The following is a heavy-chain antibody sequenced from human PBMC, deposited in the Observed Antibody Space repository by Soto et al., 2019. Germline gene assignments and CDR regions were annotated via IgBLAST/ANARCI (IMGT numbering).Heavy chain of an antibody. V-gene: IGHV1-18*01. D-gene: IGHD4-17*01. J-gene: IGHJ4*02. CDR3: AIKYGDYRFDY. Sequence: GASVKVSCKASGYSFTSYGFSWVRQAPGQGLEWMGWISGYNGNTNYAQKFQGRVTMTTDTSTSTAYMELRSLRSDDTAVYYCAIKYGDYRFDYWGQGTLVTVSS. CDR2: ISGYNGNT. CDR1: GYSFTSYG.